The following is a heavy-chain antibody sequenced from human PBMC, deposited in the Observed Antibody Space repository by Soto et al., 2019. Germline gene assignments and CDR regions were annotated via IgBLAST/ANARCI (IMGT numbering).Heavy chain of an antibody. Sequence: ASVKVSCKASGYTFTGYYMHWLRQAPGQGLEWMGWINPNSGGTNYAQKFQGRVTMTRDTSISTAYMELSRLRSDDTAVYYCARDEVPPWQPLDYWGQGTLVTVSS. D-gene: IGHD2-2*01. CDR2: INPNSGGT. CDR1: GYTFTGYY. J-gene: IGHJ4*02. V-gene: IGHV1-2*02. CDR3: ARDEVPPWQPLDY.